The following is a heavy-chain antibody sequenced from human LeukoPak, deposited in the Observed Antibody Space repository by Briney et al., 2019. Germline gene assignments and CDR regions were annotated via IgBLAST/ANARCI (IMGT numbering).Heavy chain of an antibody. CDR2: IKHDGSER. Sequence: GGSLRLSCAASGLTSGSYWMGWVRHTPGKGLEWVANIKHDGSERNYMESVKGRFTISRDNGKNSLHLQMNNLRAEDTAVYYCAAGSGWSSEYWGQGTLVTVSS. D-gene: IGHD6-19*01. V-gene: IGHV3-7*03. CDR1: GLTSGSYW. J-gene: IGHJ4*02. CDR3: AAGSGWSSEY.